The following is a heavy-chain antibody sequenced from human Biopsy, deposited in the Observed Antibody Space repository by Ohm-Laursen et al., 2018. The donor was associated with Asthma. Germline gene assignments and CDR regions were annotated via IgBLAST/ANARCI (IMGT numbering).Heavy chain of an antibody. CDR2: VSSDGHNK. D-gene: IGHD3-22*01. J-gene: IGHJ3*02. CDR1: GFVFSQCG. V-gene: IGHV3-30*03. Sequence: SLRLSCAAPGFVFSQCGMHWVRQGPGKGLEWVALVSSDGHNKYYEDSVKGRFTISRDNSRNRPYLQINSLTVEDSAVYFCARQSGQEYGDSIPFDTWGQGTKVAVSS. CDR3: ARQSGQEYGDSIPFDT.